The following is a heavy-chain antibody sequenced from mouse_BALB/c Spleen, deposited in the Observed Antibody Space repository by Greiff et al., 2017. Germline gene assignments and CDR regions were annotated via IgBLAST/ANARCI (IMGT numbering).Heavy chain of an antibody. D-gene: IGHD1-1*02. J-gene: IGHJ4*01. V-gene: IGHV1-87*01. CDR1: GYTFTSYW. CDR3: GRGGGKSLYAMDY. CDR2: IYPGDGDT. Sequence: QVQLQQSGAELARPGASVKLSCKASGYTFTSYWMQWVKQRPGQGLEWIGAIYPGDGDTRYTQKFKGKATLTADKSSSTAYMQLSSCASEDSAVFYCGRGGGKSLYAMDYWGQGTLVTVSS.